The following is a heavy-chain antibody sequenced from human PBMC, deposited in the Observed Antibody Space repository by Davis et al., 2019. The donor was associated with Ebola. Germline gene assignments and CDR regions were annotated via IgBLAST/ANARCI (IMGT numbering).Heavy chain of an antibody. CDR2: ISAYNGNT. V-gene: IGHV1-18*01. CDR1: GYTFKNYA. Sequence: ASVMVSCKASGYTFKNYAISWLRQAPGQGLEWMGWISAYNGNTNYAQILQGRVTMTIDTSTGTAYMELMSLRSDDTAVYFCARNSIVGTTTTASDIWGQGTKVTVSS. CDR3: ARNSIVGTTTTASDI. D-gene: IGHD1-26*01. J-gene: IGHJ3*02.